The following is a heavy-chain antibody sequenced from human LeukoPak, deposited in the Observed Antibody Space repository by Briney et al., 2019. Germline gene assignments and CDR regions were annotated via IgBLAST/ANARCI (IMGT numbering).Heavy chain of an antibody. CDR1: GGSISSYY. J-gene: IGHJ6*02. CDR3: ARSPRAGYCSSTSCYTSSGGMDV. CDR2: IYYSGST. Sequence: PSETLSLTCTVSGGSISSYYWSWIRQPPGKGLEWIGYIYYSGSTNYNPSLKSRVTISVDTSKNQFSLKLSSVTAADTAVYYCARSPRAGYCSSTSCYTSSGGMDVWGQGTTVTVSS. V-gene: IGHV4-59*01. D-gene: IGHD2-2*02.